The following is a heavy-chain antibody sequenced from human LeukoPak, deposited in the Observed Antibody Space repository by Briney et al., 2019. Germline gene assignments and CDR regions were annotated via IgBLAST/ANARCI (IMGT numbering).Heavy chain of an antibody. CDR3: ARLRYCSSTSCYTFDY. D-gene: IGHD2-2*02. CDR1: GYTFTSYA. CDR2: INAGNGNT. Sequence: GASVKVSCKASGYTFTSYAMHWVRQAPGQRLEWMGWINAGNGNTKYSQKFQGRVTITRDTSASTAYMELSSLRSEDTAVYYCARLRYCSSTSCYTFDYWGQGTLVTVSS. J-gene: IGHJ4*02. V-gene: IGHV1-3*01.